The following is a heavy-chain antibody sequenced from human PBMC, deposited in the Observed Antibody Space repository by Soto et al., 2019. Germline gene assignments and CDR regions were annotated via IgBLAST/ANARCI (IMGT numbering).Heavy chain of an antibody. D-gene: IGHD1-1*01. CDR2: IYYSGST. J-gene: IGHJ4*02. CDR1: GGSISSGGYS. Sequence: PSETLSLTCAVSGGSISSGGYSWSWIRQPPGKGLEWIGYIYYSGSTNYNPSLKSRVTISVDTSKNQFSLKLSSVIAADTAVYYCARARTGATFDYWGQGTLVTVSS. CDR3: ARARTGATFDY. V-gene: IGHV4-61*08.